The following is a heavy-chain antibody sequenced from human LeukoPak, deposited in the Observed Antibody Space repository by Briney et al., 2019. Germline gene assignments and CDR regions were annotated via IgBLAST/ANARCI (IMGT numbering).Heavy chain of an antibody. CDR3: ARVVGATYYFDY. CDR2: IYYSGST. V-gene: IGHV4-59*01. J-gene: IGHJ4*02. D-gene: IGHD1-26*01. Sequence: SETLSLTCTVSGGSISNYYWSWIRQPPGKGLEWIGYIYYSGSTNYNPSLKSRVTISADTSKNQCSLKLSSVSAADTAVYYCARVVGATYYFDYWGQGTLVTVSS. CDR1: GGSISNYY.